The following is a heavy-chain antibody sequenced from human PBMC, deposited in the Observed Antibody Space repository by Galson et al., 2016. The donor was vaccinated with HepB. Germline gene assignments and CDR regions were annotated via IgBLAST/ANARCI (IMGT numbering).Heavy chain of an antibody. Sequence: SVKVSCKASGYSFSDFTIHWVRQAPGQSPEWMGWINGGNGNTEYSRKLEGRLTITRDTSASTAYMELGSLRSEDTAVYYCTRKNTELELSPVDYWGQGTLVTVSS. J-gene: IGHJ4*02. CDR2: INGGNGNT. D-gene: IGHD1-7*01. V-gene: IGHV1-3*01. CDR1: GYSFSDFT. CDR3: TRKNTELELSPVDY.